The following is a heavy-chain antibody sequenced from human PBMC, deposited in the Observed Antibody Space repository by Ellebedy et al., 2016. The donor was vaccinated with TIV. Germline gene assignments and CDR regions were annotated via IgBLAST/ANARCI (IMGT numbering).Heavy chain of an antibody. V-gene: IGHV3-23*01. CDR3: ASQIAVAGTYRSI. D-gene: IGHD6-19*01. Sequence: PGGSLRLSCAASGFTFSRYAMTWVRQAPGKGLECVSAISGSGGSTYYADSVKGRFTVSRDNSKNTLFLQMNSLRAEDTAVYYCASQIAVAGTYRSIWGQGTMVTVSS. CDR2: ISGSGGST. CDR1: GFTFSRYA. J-gene: IGHJ3*02.